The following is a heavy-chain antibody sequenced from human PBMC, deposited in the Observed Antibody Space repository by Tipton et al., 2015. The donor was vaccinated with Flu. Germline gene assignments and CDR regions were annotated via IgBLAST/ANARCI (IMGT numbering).Heavy chain of an antibody. CDR2: INHSGST. CDR1: GGSFSGYY. J-gene: IGHJ3*02. CDR3: ARVVMDAFDI. Sequence: TLSLTCAVYGGSFSGYYWSWIRQPPGKGLEWIGEINHSGSTNYNPSLKSRVTISVDTSKNQFSLKLSSVTAADTAVYYCARVVMDAFDIWGQGTMVTVSS. V-gene: IGHV4-34*01. D-gene: IGHD3-22*01.